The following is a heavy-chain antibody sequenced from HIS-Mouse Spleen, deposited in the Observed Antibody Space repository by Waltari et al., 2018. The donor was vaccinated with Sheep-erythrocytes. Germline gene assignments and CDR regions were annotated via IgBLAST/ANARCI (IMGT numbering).Heavy chain of an antibody. J-gene: IGHJ3*02. Sequence: QVQLVQSGAEVKKPGASVKVSCKVSGYTLTDLSMHWVRQAPGKGLEWMGGLGPEDGETSYAQKFQGRVTMTEDTSTDTAYMELSSLRSEDTAVYYCATDGYSSATRGGFDIWGQGTMVTVSS. D-gene: IGHD6-19*01. CDR2: LGPEDGET. CDR1: GYTLTDLS. V-gene: IGHV1-24*01. CDR3: ATDGYSSATRGGFDI.